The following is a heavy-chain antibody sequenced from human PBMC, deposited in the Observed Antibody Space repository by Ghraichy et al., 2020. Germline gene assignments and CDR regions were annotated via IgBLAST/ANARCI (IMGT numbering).Heavy chain of an antibody. Sequence: GGSLRLSCAASGFTFSSYAMSWVRQAPGKGLEWVSAISGSGGSTYYADSVKGRFTISRDNSKNTLYLQMNSLRAEDTAVYYCATGGYYYDSSGYPQSFDYWGQGTLVTVSS. V-gene: IGHV3-23*01. D-gene: IGHD3-22*01. CDR3: ATGGYYYDSSGYPQSFDY. CDR1: GFTFSSYA. J-gene: IGHJ4*02. CDR2: ISGSGGST.